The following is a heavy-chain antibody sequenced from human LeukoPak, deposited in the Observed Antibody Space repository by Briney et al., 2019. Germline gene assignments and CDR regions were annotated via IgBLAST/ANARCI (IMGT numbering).Heavy chain of an antibody. CDR3: AKDIVGRITVTGSLGNSYIDY. V-gene: IGHV3-30*18. J-gene: IGHJ4*02. CDR1: GFTFSSHG. D-gene: IGHD6-19*01. Sequence: GGSLRLSCAASGFTFSSHGMHWVRQAPGKGLEWVAVISYDGSDKYYADSVQGRFTISRDSSENTLYLQMNSLRAEDTAVHYCAKDIVGRITVTGSLGNSYIDYWGQGTLVTVSS. CDR2: ISYDGSDK.